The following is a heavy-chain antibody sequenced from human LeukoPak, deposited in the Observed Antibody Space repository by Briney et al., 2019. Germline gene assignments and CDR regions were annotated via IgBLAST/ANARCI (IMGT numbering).Heavy chain of an antibody. CDR2: IWFDGSNL. D-gene: IGHD6-19*01. J-gene: IGHJ4*02. Sequence: GGSLRLSCAASGFSFSSYGMHWVRQAPGKGLEWVTSIWFDGSNLHYADSVKGRVIISRDNSKSALYLQMNSLRAEDTAIYYCARDSLPMAVTGPFDHWGQGALVTVSS. V-gene: IGHV3-33*01. CDR1: GFSFSSYG. CDR3: ARDSLPMAVTGPFDH.